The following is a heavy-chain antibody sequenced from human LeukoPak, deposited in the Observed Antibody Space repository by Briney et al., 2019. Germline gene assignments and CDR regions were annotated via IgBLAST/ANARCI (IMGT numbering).Heavy chain of an antibody. J-gene: IGHJ4*02. CDR2: ISYDGSNK. D-gene: IGHD1-26*01. Sequence: GGSLRLSCAASGFTFGSYAMHWVRQAPGKGLEWVAVISYDGSNKYYADSVKGRFTISRDNSKNTLYLQMNSLRAEDTAVYYCARDEGRGATSVIDYWGQGTLVTVSS. CDR1: GFTFGSYA. V-gene: IGHV3-30*04. CDR3: ARDEGRGATSVIDY.